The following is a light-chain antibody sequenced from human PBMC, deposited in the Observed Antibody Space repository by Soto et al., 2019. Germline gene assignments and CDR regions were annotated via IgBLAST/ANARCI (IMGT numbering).Light chain of an antibody. CDR1: QSVSGY. Sequence: EIVLTQSPATLSLSPGERATLSCRASQSVSGYLAWYQQKPGQAPRLLIYDTSNRATDIPARFSGSGSGTEFTLTITSLEPEDVAVYYCHQRSNWPPYTFGQGTKLEIK. CDR2: DTS. V-gene: IGKV3-11*01. J-gene: IGKJ2*01. CDR3: HQRSNWPPYT.